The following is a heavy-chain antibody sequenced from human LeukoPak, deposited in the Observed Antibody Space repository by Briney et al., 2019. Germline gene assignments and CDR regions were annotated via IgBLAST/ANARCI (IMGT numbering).Heavy chain of an antibody. CDR2: VSTDGSNQ. Sequence: QPGGSLRLSCAASGFTFSSFAIHWVRQAPGKGLEWVAVVSTDGSNQYYADSVKGRFTISRDNSKNTLYLQMNSLRVEDTAVYYCAKELAPYYQLHQDWGQGTLVTVSS. CDR1: GFTFSSFA. D-gene: IGHD2-2*01. CDR3: AKELAPYYQLHQD. J-gene: IGHJ4*02. V-gene: IGHV3-30-3*01.